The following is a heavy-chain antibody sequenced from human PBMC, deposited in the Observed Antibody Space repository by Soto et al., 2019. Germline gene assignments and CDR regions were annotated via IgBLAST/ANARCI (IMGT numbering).Heavy chain of an antibody. CDR2: ISGNSGSI. CDR3: AKDIVQYGVPVNDAFDR. J-gene: IGHJ3*02. V-gene: IGHV3-9*01. D-gene: IGHD4-17*01. Sequence: EVQLVESGGGLVQPGRSLRLSCAASGFTFDDYAMHWVRQAPGKGLEWVSGISGNSGSIGYADSVKGRFTISRDSAKDSLHLQLKRPRAKDTAVYYCAKDIVQYGVPVNDAFDRWGQGTMVTVSS. CDR1: GFTFDDYA.